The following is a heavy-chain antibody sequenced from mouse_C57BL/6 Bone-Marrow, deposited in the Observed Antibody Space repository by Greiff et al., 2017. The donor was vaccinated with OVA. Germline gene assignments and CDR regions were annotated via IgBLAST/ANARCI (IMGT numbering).Heavy chain of an antibody. CDR3: ARSGTMITTGVAY. CDR1: GYTFTDYY. J-gene: IGHJ3*01. CDR2: INPNNGGT. V-gene: IGHV1-26*01. D-gene: IGHD2-4*01. Sequence: VQLQQSGPELVKPGASVKISCKASGYTFTDYYMNWVKQSHGKSLEWIGDINPNNGGTSYNQKFKGKATLTVDKSSSTAYMELRSLTSEDSAVYYCARSGTMITTGVAYWGQGTLVTVSA.